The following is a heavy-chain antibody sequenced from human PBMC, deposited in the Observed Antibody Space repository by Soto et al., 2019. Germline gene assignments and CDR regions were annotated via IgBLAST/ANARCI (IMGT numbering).Heavy chain of an antibody. Sequence: GASVKVSCKASGFTFTSSAMQWVRQARRQRLEWIGWIVVGSGNTNYAQKFQERVTITRDMSTSTAYMELSSLRSEDTAVYYCAVLRMTTASYYYYYMDVWGKGTTVTVSS. V-gene: IGHV1-58*02. CDR1: GFTFTSSA. D-gene: IGHD4-17*01. CDR3: AVLRMTTASYYYYYMDV. CDR2: IVVGSGNT. J-gene: IGHJ6*03.